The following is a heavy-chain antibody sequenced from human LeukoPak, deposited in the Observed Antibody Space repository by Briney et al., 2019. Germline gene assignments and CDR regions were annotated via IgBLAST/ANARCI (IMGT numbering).Heavy chain of an antibody. J-gene: IGHJ4*02. V-gene: IGHV4-4*02. D-gene: IGHD2-2*01. CDR2: IWRSDHT. Sequence: SETLSLTCAVSGGSISSSDWWSWVRQPPGRGLEWVGYIWRSDHTNYNPSLKSRVTMSLDKSKNQFSLKLSSVTAADTAVYYCARDPHCSSTNCPFDFWGQGTLVIVSS. CDR3: ARDPHCSSTNCPFDF. CDR1: GGSISSSDW.